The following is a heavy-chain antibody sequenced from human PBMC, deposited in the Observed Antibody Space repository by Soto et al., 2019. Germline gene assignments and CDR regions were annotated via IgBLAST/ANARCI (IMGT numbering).Heavy chain of an antibody. D-gene: IGHD6-6*01. CDR3: ARDCSRYSSSYYYYYYGMDV. CDR1: GFTFSSYG. V-gene: IGHV3-33*01. Sequence: GGSLRLSCAASGFTFSSYGMHWVRQAPGKGLEWVAVIWYDGSNKYYADSVKGRFTISRDNSKNTLYLQMNSLRAEDTAVYYCARDCSRYSSSYYYYYYGMDVWGQGTTVTVSS. J-gene: IGHJ6*02. CDR2: IWYDGSNK.